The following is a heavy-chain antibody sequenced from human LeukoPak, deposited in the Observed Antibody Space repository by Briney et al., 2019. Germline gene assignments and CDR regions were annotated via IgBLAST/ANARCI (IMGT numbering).Heavy chain of an antibody. Sequence: GGSLRLSCTASGFTFGDYAMSWFRQAPGKGLEWVGFIRSKAYGGTTEYAASVKGRFTISRDDSKSIAYLQMNSLKTEDTAVYYCTRVIPVAGPDYWGQGTLVTVSS. V-gene: IGHV3-49*03. D-gene: IGHD6-19*01. CDR2: IRSKAYGGTT. J-gene: IGHJ4*02. CDR3: TRVIPVAGPDY. CDR1: GFTFGDYA.